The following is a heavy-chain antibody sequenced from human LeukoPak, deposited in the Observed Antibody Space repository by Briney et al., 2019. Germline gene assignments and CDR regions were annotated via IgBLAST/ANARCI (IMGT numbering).Heavy chain of an antibody. CDR2: IYYSGST. V-gene: IGHV4-59*01. CDR3: ARVNYDFWSGTDY. Sequence: SETLSLTCSVSGGSISSYYWSWIRQPPGKGLEWIGYIYYSGSTNYNPSLQSRLTMSVDTSNNQFSLKLTSVTAADTAVYYCARVNYDFWSGTDYWAREPWSPSPQ. D-gene: IGHD3-3*01. J-gene: IGHJ4*02. CDR1: GGSISSYY.